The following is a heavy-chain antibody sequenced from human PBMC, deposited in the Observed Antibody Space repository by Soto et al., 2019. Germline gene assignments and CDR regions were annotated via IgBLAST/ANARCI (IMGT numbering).Heavy chain of an antibody. Sequence: GGSLRLSCAASGFTFSSYGMHWVRQAPGKGLEWVAVISYDGSNKYYADSVKGRFTISRDNSKNTLYLQMNSLRAEDTAVYYCAKDKSPASSGYDAFDYWGQGTLVTVSS. D-gene: IGHD5-12*01. V-gene: IGHV3-30*18. CDR3: AKDKSPASSGYDAFDY. CDR1: GFTFSSYG. CDR2: ISYDGSNK. J-gene: IGHJ4*02.